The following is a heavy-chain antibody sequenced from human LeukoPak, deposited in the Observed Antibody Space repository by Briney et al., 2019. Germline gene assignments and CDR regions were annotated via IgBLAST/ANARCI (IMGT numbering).Heavy chain of an antibody. J-gene: IGHJ4*02. CDR1: GFTFSSYG. V-gene: IGHV3-30*02. CDR2: IRYDGSNK. D-gene: IGHD3-22*01. Sequence: QTGGSLRLSCAASGFTFSSYGMHWVRQAPGKGLEWVAFIRYDGSNKYYADSVKGRFTISRDNSKNTLYLQMNSLRAEDTAVYYCAKLYYYDSSGVYWGQGTLVTVSS. CDR3: AKLYYYDSSGVY.